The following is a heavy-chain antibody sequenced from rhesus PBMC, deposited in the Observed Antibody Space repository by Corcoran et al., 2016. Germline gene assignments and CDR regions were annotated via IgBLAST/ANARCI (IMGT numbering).Heavy chain of an antibody. CDR1: GGSISSGYD. CDR3: ARDRVFDY. CDR2: IDGSSGST. Sequence: QVQLQESGPGVVKPSETLSLTCAVSGGSISSGYDWSWIRQPPGKGLEWIGYIDGSSGSTNYNPSLMNRGTISKDASKNQFSLKLSSVTAADTAVYYCARDRVFDYWGQGVLVTVSS. J-gene: IGHJ4*01. V-gene: IGHV4-76*01.